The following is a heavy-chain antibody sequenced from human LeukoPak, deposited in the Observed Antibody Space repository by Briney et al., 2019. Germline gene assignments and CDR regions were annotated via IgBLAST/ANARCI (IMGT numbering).Heavy chain of an antibody. J-gene: IGHJ4*02. Sequence: SSETLSLTCTVSGGSISSSSYYWGWIRQPPGKGLEWIGEINHSGSTNYNPSLKSRVTISVDTSKNQFSLKLSSVTAADTAVYYCARGSNDFWSARSVDYWGQGTLVTVSS. V-gene: IGHV4-39*07. CDR3: ARGSNDFWSARSVDY. D-gene: IGHD3-3*01. CDR2: INHSGST. CDR1: GGSISSSSYY.